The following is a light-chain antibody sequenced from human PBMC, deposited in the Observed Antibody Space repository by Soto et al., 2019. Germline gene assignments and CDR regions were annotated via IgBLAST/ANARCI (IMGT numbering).Light chain of an antibody. CDR2: GAS. Sequence: EIVMTQSPATLSVSPGERATLSCRASQSVSSNLARYQQKPGQAPRLLIYGASTRATGIPARLSGSGSGTEFTITISSPQSKDFAVNYCQQYNNWPPWTFGHGTKVEI. V-gene: IGKV3-15*01. CDR1: QSVSSN. CDR3: QQYNNWPPWT. J-gene: IGKJ1*01.